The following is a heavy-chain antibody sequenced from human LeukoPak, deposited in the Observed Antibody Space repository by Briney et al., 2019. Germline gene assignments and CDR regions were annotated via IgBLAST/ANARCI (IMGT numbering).Heavy chain of an antibody. CDR2: TYYSGST. D-gene: IGHD1-26*01. Sequence: PSETLSLTCTVSGGSISSYYWSWIRQPAGKGLEWIGSTYYSGSTYYNPSLKSRVTISVDTSKNQFSLKLSSVTAADTAVYYCGAGATTGGFCDYWGQGTLVTVSS. V-gene: IGHV4-59*05. CDR3: GAGATTGGFCDY. J-gene: IGHJ4*02. CDR1: GGSISSYY.